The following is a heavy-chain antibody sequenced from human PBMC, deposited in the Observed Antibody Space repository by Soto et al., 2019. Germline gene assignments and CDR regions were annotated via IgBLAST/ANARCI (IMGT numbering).Heavy chain of an antibody. D-gene: IGHD2-2*01. CDR1: GFTFSSYW. V-gene: IGHV3-74*01. J-gene: IGHJ5*02. Sequence: EVQLVESGGGLVQPGGSLRLSCAASGFTFSSYWMHWVRQAPGKGLVWVSRINSDGSSTSYADSVKGRFTISRDNAKNTLYLQMNSLRPEDTAVYYCARPSRCSSTSCYSLGNNWFDPWGQGTLVTVSS. CDR3: ARPSRCSSTSCYSLGNNWFDP. CDR2: INSDGSST.